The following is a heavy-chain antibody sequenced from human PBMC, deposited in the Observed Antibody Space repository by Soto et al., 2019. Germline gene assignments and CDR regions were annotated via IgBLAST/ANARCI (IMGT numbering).Heavy chain of an antibody. CDR3: ARENMVRGVIWWFDP. Sequence: ASVKVSCKASGNTFTSYYMHWGRQAPGQGLEWMGIINPSGGSTSYAQKFQGRVTMTRDTSTSTVYMELSSLRSEDTAVYYCARENMVRGVIWWFDPWGQGTLVTVSS. CDR1: GNTFTSYY. D-gene: IGHD3-10*01. CDR2: INPSGGST. V-gene: IGHV1-46*03. J-gene: IGHJ5*02.